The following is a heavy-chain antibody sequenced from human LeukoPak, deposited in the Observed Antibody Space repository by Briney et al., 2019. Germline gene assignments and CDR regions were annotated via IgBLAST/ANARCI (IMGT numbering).Heavy chain of an antibody. V-gene: IGHV4-61*02. CDR1: GGFISSSDYY. CDR3: ARDLEVGRFARYFDL. CDR2: IYTSGST. Sequence: SETLSLTCTVSGGFISSSDYYWSWIRQPAGKGLEWIGRIYTSGSTNYNPSLKSRVTISVDTSKNQFSLKLSSVTAADTAVYYCARDLEVGRFARYFDLWGRGTLVTVSS. D-gene: IGHD3-3*01. J-gene: IGHJ2*01.